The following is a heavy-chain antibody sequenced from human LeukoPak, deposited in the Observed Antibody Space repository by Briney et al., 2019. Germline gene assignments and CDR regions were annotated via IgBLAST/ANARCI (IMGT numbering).Heavy chain of an antibody. D-gene: IGHD3-9*01. CDR1: GFTFSNAW. V-gene: IGHV3-23*01. Sequence: GGSLRLSCAASGFTFSNAWMSWVRQAPGKGLEWVSAISGSGGSTYYADSVKGRFTISRDNSKNTLYLQMNSLRAEDTAVYYCAKDPRSILTGYYDYWGQGTLVTVSS. CDR2: ISGSGGST. J-gene: IGHJ4*02. CDR3: AKDPRSILTGYYDY.